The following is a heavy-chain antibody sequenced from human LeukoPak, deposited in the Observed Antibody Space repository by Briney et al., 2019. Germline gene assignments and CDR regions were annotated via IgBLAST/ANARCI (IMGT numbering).Heavy chain of an antibody. Sequence: ASVKVSCKASGGTFSSYAISWVRQAPGQGLEWMGRIIPIFGTANYAQKFQGRVTITTDESTGTAYMELSSLRSEDTAVYYCAREGHINYYDSSGIFDYWGQGTLVTVSS. CDR3: AREGHINYYDSSGIFDY. CDR2: IIPIFGTA. J-gene: IGHJ4*02. D-gene: IGHD3-22*01. V-gene: IGHV1-69*05. CDR1: GGTFSSYA.